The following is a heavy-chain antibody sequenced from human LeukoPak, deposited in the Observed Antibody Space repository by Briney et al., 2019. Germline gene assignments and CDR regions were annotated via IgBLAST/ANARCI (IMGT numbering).Heavy chain of an antibody. CDR3: ARRINGGNYYTFNWFDP. D-gene: IGHD1-26*01. V-gene: IGHV4-59*01. CDR2: IYYSGST. CDR1: GGSISNYY. Sequence: SETLSLTCTVSGGSISNYYWSWIRQPPGKGLEWIGYIYYSGSTNYNPSLKSRVTISVDTSKNQFSLKLSSVTAADTAVYYCARRINGGNYYTFNWFDPWGQGTRVTVSS. J-gene: IGHJ5*02.